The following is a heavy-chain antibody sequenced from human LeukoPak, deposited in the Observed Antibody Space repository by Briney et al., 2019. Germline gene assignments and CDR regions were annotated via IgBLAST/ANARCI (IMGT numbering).Heavy chain of an antibody. CDR3: ARVVVDFWSGYYYFDY. V-gene: IGHV4-4*07. D-gene: IGHD3-3*01. CDR1: GGSISSYY. J-gene: IGHJ4*02. CDR2: IYTSGST. Sequence: SETLSLTCTVSGGSISSYYWSWLRQPAGKGLEWIGRIYTSGSTNYNPSLKSRVTMSVDTSKNQFSLKLSSVTAADTAVYYCARVVVDFWSGYYYFDYWGQGTLVTVSS.